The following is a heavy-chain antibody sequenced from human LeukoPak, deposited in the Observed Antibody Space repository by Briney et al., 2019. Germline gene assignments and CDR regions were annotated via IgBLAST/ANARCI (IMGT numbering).Heavy chain of an antibody. CDR2: IIPIFGTA. J-gene: IGHJ4*02. V-gene: IGHV1-69*13. CDR3: ARDGEGIAARILDY. CDR1: GGTFSSYA. D-gene: IGHD6-6*01. Sequence: GASVKVSCKASGGTFSSYAISWVRQAPGQGLEWMGEIIPIFGTANYAQKFQGGVTITADESTSTAYMELSSLRSEDTAVYYCARDGEGIAARILDYWGQGTLVTVSS.